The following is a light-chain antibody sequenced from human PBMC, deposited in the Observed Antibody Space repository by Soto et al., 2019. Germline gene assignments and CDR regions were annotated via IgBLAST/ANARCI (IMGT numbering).Light chain of an antibody. CDR2: EVS. CDR1: SSDVGSYNL. J-gene: IGLJ2*01. V-gene: IGLV2-23*02. Sequence: SVLTQTASVSGSPGQSITISCTGTSSDVGSYNLVSWYQQHPGKAPKLMIYEVSKRPSGVSNRFSGSKSGNTASLTISGLQAEDEADYYCCSYAGSSTLVVFGGGTKVTVL. CDR3: CSYAGSSTLVV.